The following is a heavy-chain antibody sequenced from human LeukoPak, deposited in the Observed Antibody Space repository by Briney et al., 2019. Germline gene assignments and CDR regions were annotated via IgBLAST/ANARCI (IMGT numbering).Heavy chain of an antibody. CDR2: ISAYNGNT. V-gene: IGHV1-18*01. J-gene: IGHJ4*02. CDR3: ARARDHIVVVPAAILYDY. D-gene: IGHD2-2*01. CDR1: GYTFTSYG. Sequence: ASVKVSCKASGYTFTSYGISSVRQAPGQGLEWMGWISAYNGNTNYAQKLQGRVTMTTDTSTSTAYVELRSLRSDDTAVYYCARARDHIVVVPAAILYDYWGQGTLVTVSS.